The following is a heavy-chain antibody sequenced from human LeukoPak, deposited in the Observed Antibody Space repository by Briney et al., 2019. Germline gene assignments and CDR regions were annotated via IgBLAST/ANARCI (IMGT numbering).Heavy chain of an antibody. CDR1: GFTFDGYA. CDR2: ISWNSGSI. CDR3: AKAEMATIGGNFDY. D-gene: IGHD5-24*01. Sequence: PGGSLRLSCAASGFTFDGYAMHWVRQAPGKGLEWVSGISWNSGSIGYADSVKGRFTISRDNAKNSLYLQMNSLRAEDTALYYCAKAEMATIGGNFDYWGQGTLVTVSS. J-gene: IGHJ4*02. V-gene: IGHV3-9*01.